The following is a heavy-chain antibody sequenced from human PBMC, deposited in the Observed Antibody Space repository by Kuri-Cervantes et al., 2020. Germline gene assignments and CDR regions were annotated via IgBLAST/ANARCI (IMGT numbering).Heavy chain of an antibody. Sequence: GGSPRLSCAASGFTFSSYAMSWVRQAPGKGLEWVSAISGSVGSTYYADSVKGRFTISRDNSKNTLYLQMNSLRAEETAVYYCARDHPQAFMKWLRVSGPDAFDIWGQGTMVTVSS. CDR2: ISGSVGST. CDR3: ARDHPQAFMKWLRVSGPDAFDI. CDR1: GFTFSSYA. J-gene: IGHJ3*02. D-gene: IGHD5-12*01. V-gene: IGHV3-23*01.